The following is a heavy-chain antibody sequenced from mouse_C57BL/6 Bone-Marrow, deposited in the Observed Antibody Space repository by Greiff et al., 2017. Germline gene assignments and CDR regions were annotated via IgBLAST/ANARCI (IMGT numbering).Heavy chain of an antibody. V-gene: IGHV3-6*01. CDR3: ARAVGYAMDY. CDR2: ISYDGSN. J-gene: IGHJ4*01. CDR1: GYSITSGYY. D-gene: IGHD1-1*01. Sequence: EVKLMESGPGLVKPSQSLSLTCSVTGYSITSGYYWNWIRQFPGNKLEWMGYISYDGSNNYNPSLKNRISITRDTSQNQFFLKLNSVTTEDTATYYCARAVGYAMDYWGQGTSVTGSS.